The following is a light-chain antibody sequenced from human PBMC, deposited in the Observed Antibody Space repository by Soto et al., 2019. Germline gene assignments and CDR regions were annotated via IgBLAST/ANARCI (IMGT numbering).Light chain of an antibody. CDR3: CSYAGSPTLYV. V-gene: IGLV2-23*01. CDR2: EGS. J-gene: IGLJ1*01. Sequence: QSALTQPASVSGSPGQSITISCTGTSSDLGSYNLVSWYQQHPDKAPKLMIYEGSQRPSGVSNRFSGSKSGNTASLTISGLQSEDEADYYCCSYAGSPTLYVFGAGTKLTVL. CDR1: SSDLGSYNL.